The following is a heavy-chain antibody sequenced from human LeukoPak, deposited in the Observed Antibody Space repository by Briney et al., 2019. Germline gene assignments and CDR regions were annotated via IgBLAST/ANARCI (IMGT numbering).Heavy chain of an antibody. Sequence: GGSLRLSCAASGFTFSSYGMHWVRQAPGKGLEWVAVISYDGSNKYYADSVKGRFTISRDNSKNTLYLQMNSLRAEDTAVYYCAKDLEDTAKDYYYYGMDVWGQGTTVTVSS. CDR3: AKDLEDTAKDYYYYGMDV. CDR2: ISYDGSNK. CDR1: GFTFSSYG. D-gene: IGHD5-18*01. V-gene: IGHV3-30*18. J-gene: IGHJ6*02.